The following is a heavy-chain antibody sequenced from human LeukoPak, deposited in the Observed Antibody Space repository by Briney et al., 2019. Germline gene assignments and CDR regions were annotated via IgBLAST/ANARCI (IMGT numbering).Heavy chain of an antibody. CDR2: ISYDGNTI. V-gene: IGHV3-33*06. CDR1: GFRFSSYA. CDR3: AKRGTTWDLDY. D-gene: IGHD3-16*01. Sequence: AGGSLRLSCGASGFRFSSYAMHWVRQAPGKGLEWVAVISYDGNTIYYADSVKGRSTISRDYSKNTLHLQMNSLRAEDTAVYYCAKRGTTWDLDYWGQGTLVTVSS. J-gene: IGHJ4*02.